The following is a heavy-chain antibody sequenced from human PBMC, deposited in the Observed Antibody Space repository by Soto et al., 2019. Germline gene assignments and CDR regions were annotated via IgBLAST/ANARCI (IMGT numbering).Heavy chain of an antibody. Sequence: EVQLLESGGDLVRPGGSLRLSCAASGFTLNTYPMSWVRLAPGKGLGRVSTIGGGGSTCYAASVKGRFTISRDNSKNTLYLQMNSLRAEDTAVYYCARASLGYSWGEFDYWGQGALVTVSS. V-gene: IGHV3-23*01. CDR1: GFTLNTYP. CDR3: ARASLGYSWGEFDY. D-gene: IGHD5-18*01. J-gene: IGHJ4*02. CDR2: IGGGGST.